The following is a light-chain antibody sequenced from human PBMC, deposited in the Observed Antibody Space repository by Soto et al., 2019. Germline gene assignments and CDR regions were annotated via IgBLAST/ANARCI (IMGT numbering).Light chain of an antibody. V-gene: IGKV3-20*01. CDR2: AAS. CDR3: QQYGYSPIT. J-gene: IGKJ5*01. CDR1: QSVSSN. Sequence: EILMTQSPATLSVSRWEIATLSCRASQSVSSNLAWYQHKPGQAPRLLIYAASSRATGSPDRFSGSGSGTDFTLTISRLEPEDFAVYYCQQYGYSPITFGQGTRLEIK.